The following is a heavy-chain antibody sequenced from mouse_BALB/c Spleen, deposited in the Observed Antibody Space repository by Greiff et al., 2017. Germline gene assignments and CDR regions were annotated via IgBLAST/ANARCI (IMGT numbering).Heavy chain of an antibody. J-gene: IGHJ4*01. V-gene: IGHV5-4*02. CDR1: GFTFSDYY. D-gene: IGHD1-1*01. Sequence: EVQVVESGGGLVKPGGSLKLSCAASGFTFSDYYMYWVRQTPEKRLEWVATISDGGSYTYYPDSVKGRFTISRDNAKNNLYLQMSSLKSEDTAMYYCARGGYYGSSDVMDYWGQGTSVTVSS. CDR2: ISDGGSYT. CDR3: ARGGYYGSSDVMDY.